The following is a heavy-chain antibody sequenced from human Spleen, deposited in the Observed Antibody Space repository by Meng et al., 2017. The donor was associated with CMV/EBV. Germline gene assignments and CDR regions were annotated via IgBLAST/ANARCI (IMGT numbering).Heavy chain of an antibody. J-gene: IGHJ5*02. CDR2: MSGDGREI. CDR3: ARDYGSGSYLMP. V-gene: IGHV3-7*01. Sequence: GESLKISCAVSGVTFRKTGMSWLRQVPGKGLEWVADMSGDGREIYYVDSVKGRFTVSRDNAKNSLFLQMNSLRVEDTAVYYCARDYGSGSYLMPWGQGTLVTVSS. CDR1: GVTFRKTG. D-gene: IGHD3-10*01.